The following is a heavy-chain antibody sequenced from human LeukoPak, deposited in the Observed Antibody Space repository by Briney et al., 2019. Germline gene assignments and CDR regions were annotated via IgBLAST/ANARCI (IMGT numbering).Heavy chain of an antibody. CDR3: ATVYGSTVDY. V-gene: IGHV1-46*01. J-gene: IGHJ4*02. D-gene: IGHD3-10*01. Sequence: GASVKVSCKASGYILSSYNMHWVRQAPGQGLEWLGIINPSGGDTKYAQKVQGRVTLTRDKSTSTAYMELSSLRSEDTAVYYCATVYGSTVDYWGQGTLVTVSS. CDR1: GYILSSYN. CDR2: INPSGGDT.